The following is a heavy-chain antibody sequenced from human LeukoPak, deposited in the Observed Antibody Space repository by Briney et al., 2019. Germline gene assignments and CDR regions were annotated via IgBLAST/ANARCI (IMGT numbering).Heavy chain of an antibody. CDR2: IKQDGSEK. Sequence: ETLSLTCTVSGGSISSYYWSWVRQAPGKGLEWVANIKQDGSEKYYVDSVKGRFTISRDNAKNSLYLQMNSLRAEDTAVYYCARDHRTMVRGVIMDYYYYYMDVWGKGTTVTVSS. CDR1: GGSISSYY. CDR3: ARDHRTMVRGVIMDYYYYYMDV. J-gene: IGHJ6*03. V-gene: IGHV3-7*01. D-gene: IGHD3-10*01.